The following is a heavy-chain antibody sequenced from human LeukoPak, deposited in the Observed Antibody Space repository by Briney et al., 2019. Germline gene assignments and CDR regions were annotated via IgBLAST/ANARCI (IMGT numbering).Heavy chain of an antibody. Sequence: GGSLRLSCAASGFTFSSYCMSWVRQAPGKGLEWVANIKQDGSEEYYVDSVKGRFTISRDNAKNSLYLQMNSLRAEDTAVYYCASERTGKVASYWGQGTLVTVSS. CDR1: GFTFSSYC. CDR3: ASERTGKVASY. CDR2: IKQDGSEE. D-gene: IGHD5-12*01. J-gene: IGHJ4*02. V-gene: IGHV3-7*05.